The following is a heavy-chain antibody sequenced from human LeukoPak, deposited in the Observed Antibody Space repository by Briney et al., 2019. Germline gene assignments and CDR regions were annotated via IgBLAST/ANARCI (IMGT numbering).Heavy chain of an antibody. CDR1: GYTFTDYN. CDR2: ITPNSGGT. Sequence: ASVKVSCKASGYTFTDYNMHWVRQAPGHGPEWMGWITPNSGGTNYAQNFQGRVIMTRDTSISTGYMEMSGLRSDDTAVYYCARVVPMVRGVIGPIPFDYWGQGTLVTVSS. J-gene: IGHJ4*02. D-gene: IGHD3-10*01. V-gene: IGHV1-2*02. CDR3: ARVVPMVRGVIGPIPFDY.